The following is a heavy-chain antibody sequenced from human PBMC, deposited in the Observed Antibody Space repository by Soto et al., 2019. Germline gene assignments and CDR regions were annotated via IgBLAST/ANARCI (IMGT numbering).Heavy chain of an antibody. J-gene: IGHJ5*02. D-gene: IGHD6-13*01. CDR2: IYYSGST. Sequence: TLSLTCTVSGGSISSSSYYWGWIRQPPGKGLEWIGSIYYSGSTYYNPSLKSRVTISVDTSKNQFSLKLSSVTAADTAVYYCARLRYSSSWSWFDPWGQGTLVTVSS. CDR1: GGSISSSSYY. V-gene: IGHV4-39*01. CDR3: ARLRYSSSWSWFDP.